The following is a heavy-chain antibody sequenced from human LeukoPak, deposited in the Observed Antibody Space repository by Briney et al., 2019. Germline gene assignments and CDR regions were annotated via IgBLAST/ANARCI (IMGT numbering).Heavy chain of an antibody. D-gene: IGHD3-22*01. CDR3: AKGLEERYDSSGYYSNWFDS. J-gene: IGHJ5*01. Sequence: GGSLRLSCAASGFTFSSYAMSWVRRAPGKGLEWVSGISGNGGFTYSADSVKGRFTISRDNSKNTLYLQMNSLRAEDSAVYYCAKGLEERYDSSGYYSNWFDSWGQGTLVTVSS. CDR2: ISGNGGFT. V-gene: IGHV3-23*01. CDR1: GFTFSSYA.